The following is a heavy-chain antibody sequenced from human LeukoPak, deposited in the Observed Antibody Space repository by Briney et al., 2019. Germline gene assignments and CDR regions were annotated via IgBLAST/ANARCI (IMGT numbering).Heavy chain of an antibody. J-gene: IGHJ4*02. D-gene: IGHD2-15*01. CDR2: ITWNGGST. V-gene: IGHV3-20*04. CDR1: VLTHDVFG. CDR3: ARSTPGVAGDY. Sequence: PGRTLRLPCAVSVLTHDVFGIRGAPRAPGRGLVCVSGITWNGGSTGYTDFAKGRFTISRDNAKNSLYLQMNNLRVEDTALYYCARSTPGVAGDYWGQGTLVTVSS.